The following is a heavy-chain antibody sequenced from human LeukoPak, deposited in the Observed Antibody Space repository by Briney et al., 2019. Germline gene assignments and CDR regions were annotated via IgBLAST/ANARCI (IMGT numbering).Heavy chain of an antibody. J-gene: IGHJ4*02. CDR2: IRNDGNKY. CDR1: GFTFSTSG. V-gene: IGHV3-30*02. Sequence: GGSLRLSCVASGFTFSTSGMHWVRQSPGKGLDWVAFIRNDGNKYNYAESVKGRFTISRDNSKSTLYLQMNSLRSEDTALYYCAKTPTIRTIDYWGQGTLVTVSS. CDR3: AKTPTIRTIDY. D-gene: IGHD3-3*02.